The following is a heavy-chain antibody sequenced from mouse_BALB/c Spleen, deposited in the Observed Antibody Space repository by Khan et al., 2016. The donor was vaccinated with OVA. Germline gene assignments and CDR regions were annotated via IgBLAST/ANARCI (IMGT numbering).Heavy chain of an antibody. CDR3: ARMARK. J-gene: IGHJ2*01. V-gene: IGHV14-3*02. Sequence: EVQLQESGAELVKSGATVKLSCTASGLNIKDTYMHWLKQWPEQGLEWIGRIDPPNGNTKYDTKFQGKATIKAAPSYNPAYLPLSSLTSDDTAVYYCARMARKWGQGTTLTVSS. CDR1: GLNIKDTY. CDR2: IDPPNGNT.